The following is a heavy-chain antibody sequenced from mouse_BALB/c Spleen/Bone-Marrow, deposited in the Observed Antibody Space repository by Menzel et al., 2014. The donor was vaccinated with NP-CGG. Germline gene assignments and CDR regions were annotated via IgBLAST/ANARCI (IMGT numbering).Heavy chain of an antibody. CDR3: TRQYGNYYAMDY. D-gene: IGHD2-10*02. CDR1: GYTFTSYW. V-gene: IGHV1S126*01. J-gene: IGHJ4*01. Sequence: VQVVESGAELVRPGASVKMSCKASGYTFTSYWINWVKQRPGQGLEWIGNIYPSDSYTNYNQNFKDKATLTVDKSSSTAYMQLSSPTSEDSAVYYCTRQYGNYYAMDYWGQGTSVTVSS. CDR2: IYPSDSYT.